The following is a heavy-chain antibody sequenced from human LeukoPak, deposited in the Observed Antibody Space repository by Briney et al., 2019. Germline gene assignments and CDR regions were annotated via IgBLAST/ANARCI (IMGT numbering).Heavy chain of an antibody. CDR3: ARATLGYCSGGSCYSSSAFDI. CDR1: GYTFTGYY. Sequence: ASVKVSCKASGYTFTGYYMRWVRQAPGQGLEWMGWINPNSGGTNYAQKFQGRVTMTRDTSISTAYMELSRLRSDDTAVYYCARATLGYCSGGSCYSSSAFDIWGQGTMVTVSS. V-gene: IGHV1-2*02. CDR2: INPNSGGT. D-gene: IGHD2-15*01. J-gene: IGHJ3*02.